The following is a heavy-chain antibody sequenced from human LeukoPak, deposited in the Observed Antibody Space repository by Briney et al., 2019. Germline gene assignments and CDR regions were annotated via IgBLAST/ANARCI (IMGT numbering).Heavy chain of an antibody. V-gene: IGHV3-11*01. CDR1: GFRFSGHY. Sequence: GGSLRLSCAASGFRFSGHYMSWIRQAPGKGLEWISYITNSGDFVNYADSVKGRFTISRDNAKNSLYLQMNSLRAEDTAVYYCAREARATPDFWGQGTVVTVST. CDR2: ITNSGDFV. J-gene: IGHJ4*02. D-gene: IGHD1-26*01. CDR3: AREARATPDF.